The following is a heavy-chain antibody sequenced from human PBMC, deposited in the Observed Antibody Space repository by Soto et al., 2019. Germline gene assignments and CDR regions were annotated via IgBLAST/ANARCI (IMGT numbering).Heavy chain of an antibody. CDR1: GYTFTSYD. CDR2: MNPNSGNT. J-gene: IGHJ4*02. D-gene: IGHD4-4*01. V-gene: IGHV1-8*01. CDR3: ARFSRAVTGPVTLRPSDY. Sequence: QVQLVQSGAEVKKPGASVKVSCKASGYTFTSYDINWVRQATGQGLEWMGWMNPNSGNTGYAQKFQGRVTMTRNTSISTAYMELSSLRSEDTAVYYCARFSRAVTGPVTLRPSDYWGQGTLVTVSS.